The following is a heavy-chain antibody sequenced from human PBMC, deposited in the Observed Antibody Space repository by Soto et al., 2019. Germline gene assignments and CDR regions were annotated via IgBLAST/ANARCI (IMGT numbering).Heavy chain of an antibody. J-gene: IGHJ6*02. CDR1: GGSVNSGNYY. V-gene: IGHV4-61*01. CDR3: ASGTIYHSCGMDV. CDR2: IYQSGST. Sequence: QVQLQESGPGLVKPSETLSLTCTVSGGSVNSGNYYWSWILQTPANGLEWIGYIYQSGSTRYNPSLKSRVTISLDTSKNQISLKLSSVTAADSAVYSCASGTIYHSCGMDVWGQGTTVTVSS. D-gene: IGHD1-1*01.